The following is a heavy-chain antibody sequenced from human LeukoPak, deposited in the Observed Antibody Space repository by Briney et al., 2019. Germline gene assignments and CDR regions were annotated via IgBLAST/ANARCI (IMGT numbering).Heavy chain of an antibody. D-gene: IGHD5-24*01. CDR1: GYSISSGYY. J-gene: IGHJ4*02. Sequence: NASETLSLTCTVSGYSISSGYYWGWIRQPPGKGLEWIGSIYHSGSTYYNPSLKSRVTISVDTSRNQFSLKLRSVTAADTAVYYCARDNGREMATVWGQGTLVTVSS. V-gene: IGHV4-38-2*02. CDR2: IYHSGST. CDR3: ARDNGREMATV.